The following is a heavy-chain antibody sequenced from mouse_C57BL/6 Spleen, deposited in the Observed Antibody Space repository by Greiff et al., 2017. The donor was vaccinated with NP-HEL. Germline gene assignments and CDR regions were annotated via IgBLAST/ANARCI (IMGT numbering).Heavy chain of an antibody. CDR2: INPYNGDT. V-gene: IGHV1-20*01. J-gene: IGHJ2*01. CDR3: ARSLTTAVPFFDY. D-gene: IGHD1-1*01. Sequence: EVQLQQSGPELVKPGDSVKISCKASGYSFTGYFMNWVMQSHGKSLEWIGRINPYNGDTFYNQKFKGKATLTVDKSSSTAHMALRSLTSEDSAVYYCARSLTTAVPFFDYWGQGTTLTVSS. CDR1: GYSFTGYF.